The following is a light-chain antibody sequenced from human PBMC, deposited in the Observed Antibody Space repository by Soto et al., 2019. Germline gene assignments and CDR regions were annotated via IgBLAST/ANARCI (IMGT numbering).Light chain of an antibody. CDR2: DVT. CDR3: TSYTSSSTSV. CDR1: SSDVGGYNF. J-gene: IGLJ1*01. V-gene: IGLV2-14*01. Sequence: QSALTQPASVSGSPGQSITISCTGTSSDVGGYNFVSWYQQYPGKAPQLVIYDVTNRPSGVSDRFSGFKSANTASLTISGLQAEDEADYYCTSYTSSSTSVFATGTKVTVL.